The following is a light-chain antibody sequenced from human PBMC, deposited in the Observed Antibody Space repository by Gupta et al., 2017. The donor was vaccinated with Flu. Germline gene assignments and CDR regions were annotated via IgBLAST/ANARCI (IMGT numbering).Light chain of an antibody. Sequence: DIVMTQTPLSLSVTPGQPASISCKSSQSLLYSDGKTYLYWYLQKAGQPPHLLIFEVSKRFSGVPDRFSGSGSGTDFTLKISRVEAEDVGVYYCMQSIQRPFTFGGGTKVQIE. CDR1: QSLLYSDGKTY. CDR2: EVS. CDR3: MQSIQRPFT. J-gene: IGKJ4*01. V-gene: IGKV2D-29*01.